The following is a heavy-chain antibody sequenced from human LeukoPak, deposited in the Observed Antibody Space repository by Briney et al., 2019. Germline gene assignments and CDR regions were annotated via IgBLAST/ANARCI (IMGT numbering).Heavy chain of an antibody. V-gene: IGHV4-38-2*02. J-gene: IGHJ3*02. CDR2: IYTSGSTINNPSLKNT. CDR1: GYSISSGYY. Sequence: SETLSLTCSVSGYSISSGYYWDWIRQPPGKGLEWIGRIYTSGSTINNPSLKNTNYNPSLKSRLTMSVDRSKNQFSLKMTSVTAADTAMYYCARDTALWTFDIWGQGTMVTVSS. D-gene: IGHD2-21*02. CDR3: ARDTALWTFDI.